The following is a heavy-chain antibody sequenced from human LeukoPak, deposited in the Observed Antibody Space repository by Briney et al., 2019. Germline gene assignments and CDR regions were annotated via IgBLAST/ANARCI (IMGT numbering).Heavy chain of an antibody. D-gene: IGHD4-23*01. V-gene: IGHV3-23*01. Sequence: GGSLRLSCAASGFTFSSYAMSWVRQAPGKGLEWVSAISGSGGSTYYADSVKGRFTISRDNSKNTLYLQMNSLRAEDTAVYYCAKCISRLATVVTRGQSYYYGMDVWGQGTTVTASS. CDR3: AKCISRLATVVTRGQSYYYGMDV. CDR2: ISGSGGST. J-gene: IGHJ6*02. CDR1: GFTFSSYA.